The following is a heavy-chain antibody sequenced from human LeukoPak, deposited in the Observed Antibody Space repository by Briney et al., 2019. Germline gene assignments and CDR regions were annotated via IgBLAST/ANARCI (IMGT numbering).Heavy chain of an antibody. CDR1: GFTFSSYS. V-gene: IGHV3-64*01. CDR2: ISSNGDST. J-gene: IGHJ4*02. CDR3: ARATIVGLTIVYHFDY. Sequence: GGSLRLSCAASGFTFSSYSMNWVRQAPGKGLEYVSAISSNGDSTYYANSVKGRFTISRDNSKNTLYLQMGSLRPEDMALYYCARATIVGLTIVYHFDYWGQGTLVTVSS. D-gene: IGHD1-26*01.